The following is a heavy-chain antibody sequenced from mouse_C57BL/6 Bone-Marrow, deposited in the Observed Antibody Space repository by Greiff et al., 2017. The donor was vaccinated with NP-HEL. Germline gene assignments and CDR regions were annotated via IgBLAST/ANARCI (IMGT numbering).Heavy chain of an antibody. CDR3: ARHEDYGSSFYAMDY. CDR1: GFSLTSYG. CDR2: IWSDGST. Sequence: VKLMESGPGLVAPSQSLSITCTVSGFSLTSYGVHWVRQPPGKGLEWLVVIWSDGSTTYNSALNSRLSISKDNSKSQVFLKMHSLQTDDTAMYYCARHEDYGSSFYAMDYWGQGTSVTVSS. V-gene: IGHV2-6-1*01. D-gene: IGHD1-1*01. J-gene: IGHJ4*01.